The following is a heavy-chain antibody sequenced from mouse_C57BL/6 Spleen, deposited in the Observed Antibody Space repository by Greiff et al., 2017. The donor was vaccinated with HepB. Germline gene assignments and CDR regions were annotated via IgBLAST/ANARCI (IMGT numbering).Heavy chain of an antibody. CDR2: ISGGGGNT. CDR3: ARQGTVVANFDY. Sequence: EVMLVESGGGLVKPGGSLKLSCAASGFTFSSYTMSWVRQTPEKRLEWVATISGGGGNTYYPDSVKGRFTISRDNAKNTLYLQMSSLRSEDTALYYCARQGTVVANFDYWGQGTTLTVSS. V-gene: IGHV5-9*01. CDR1: GFTFSSYT. D-gene: IGHD1-1*01. J-gene: IGHJ2*01.